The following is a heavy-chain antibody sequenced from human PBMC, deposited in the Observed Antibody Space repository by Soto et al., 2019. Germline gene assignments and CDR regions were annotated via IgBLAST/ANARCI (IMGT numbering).Heavy chain of an antibody. CDR3: TTDLGDSLSRELTT. D-gene: IGHD1-7*01. CDR1: GYTLTALA. Sequence: QVHLVQSGAAVKKPGASVKVSCKVSGYTLTALALQWVRQAPGKGLEWLGGFDREDGETIFAERFRDRVTMSEDTATDTAYMELRSLRSEDPALYSCTTDLGDSLSRELTTWGQGTLVTVSS. CDR2: FDREDGET. V-gene: IGHV1-24*01. J-gene: IGHJ5*02.